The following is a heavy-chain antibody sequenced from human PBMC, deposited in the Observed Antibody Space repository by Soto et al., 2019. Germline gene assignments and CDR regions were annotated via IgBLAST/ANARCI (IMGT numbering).Heavy chain of an antibody. V-gene: IGHV4-39*01. D-gene: IGHD5-18*01. CDR1: GGSISSSSYY. CDR3: ARHGRTGMVYNGMDV. J-gene: IGHJ6*02. CDR2: FYYSGST. Sequence: PSETLSLTCTVSGGSISSSSYYWGWIRQPPGKGLEWIGSFYYSGSTYYNPSLKSRVTISVDTSKNQFSLKLSSVTAADTAVYYCARHGRTGMVYNGMDVWGQGTTVTVSS.